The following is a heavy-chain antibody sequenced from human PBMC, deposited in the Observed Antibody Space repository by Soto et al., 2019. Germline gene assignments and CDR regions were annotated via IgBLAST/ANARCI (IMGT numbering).Heavy chain of an antibody. CDR2: ISANSGDT. V-gene: IGHV1-18*01. CDR1: GYTFSSYG. J-gene: IGHJ4*02. Sequence: QVQLVQSGAEVKEPGASVRVSCKASGYTFSSYGFSWVRQAPGQGLEWVAWISANSGDTNSAQKFQGRVTLTTATSTSTAYMDLRILTSDDTAIYYFARDFRDSCGGPSCLYFDFWGQGTLVTVSS. D-gene: IGHD2-21*01. CDR3: ARDFRDSCGGPSCLYFDF.